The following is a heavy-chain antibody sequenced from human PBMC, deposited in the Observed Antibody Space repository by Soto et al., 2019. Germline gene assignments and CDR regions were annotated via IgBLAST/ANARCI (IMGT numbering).Heavy chain of an antibody. CDR3: AKPTPCSGGSCYSVFDY. CDR2: ISYDGSNK. D-gene: IGHD2-15*01. CDR1: GFTFSSYG. Sequence: LRLSCAASGFTFSSYGMHWVRQAPGKGLEWVAVISYDGSNKYYADSVKGRFTISRDNSKNTLYLQMNSLRAEDTAVYYCAKPTPCSGGSCYSVFDYWCQGTLVTVSS. V-gene: IGHV3-30*18. J-gene: IGHJ4*02.